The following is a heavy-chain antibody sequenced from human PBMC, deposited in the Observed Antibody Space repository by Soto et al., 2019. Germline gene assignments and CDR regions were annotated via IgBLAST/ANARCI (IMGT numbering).Heavy chain of an antibody. CDR2: ISGSGGST. J-gene: IGHJ6*02. Sequence: GGSLRLSCAASGFTFSSYAMSWVRQAPGKGLEWVSAISGSGGSTYYADSVKGRFTISRDNSKNTLYLQMNSLRAEDTAVYYCAKGLPLLRFLEWSGDYYGMDVWGQGTTVTVSS. D-gene: IGHD3-3*01. CDR1: GFTFSSYA. CDR3: AKGLPLLRFLEWSGDYYGMDV. V-gene: IGHV3-23*01.